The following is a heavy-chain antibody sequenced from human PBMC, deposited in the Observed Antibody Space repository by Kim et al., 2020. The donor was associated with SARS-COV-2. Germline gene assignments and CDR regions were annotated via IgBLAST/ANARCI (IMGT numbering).Heavy chain of an antibody. Sequence: VKGRFTISRDYAQNKLYLQMNSLRPEDTGLYYCARCAREYSGYDRIDALDVWGQGTMVTVSS. V-gene: IGHV3-30*01. D-gene: IGHD5-12*01. J-gene: IGHJ3*01. CDR3: ARCAREYSGYDRIDALDV.